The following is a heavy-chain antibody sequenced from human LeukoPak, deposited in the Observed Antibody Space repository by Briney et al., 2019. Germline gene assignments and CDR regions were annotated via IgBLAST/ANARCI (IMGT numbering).Heavy chain of an antibody. Sequence: GGSLRLSCAASGFTFSSYSMNWVRQAPGKGLEWVSYISSSSSTIYYADSVKGRFTISRDNAKNSLYLQMNSLRAEDTAVYCCARDEPDYYDSRALDYWGQGTLVTVSS. V-gene: IGHV3-48*01. D-gene: IGHD3-22*01. CDR2: ISSSSSTI. J-gene: IGHJ4*02. CDR1: GFTFSSYS. CDR3: ARDEPDYYDSRALDY.